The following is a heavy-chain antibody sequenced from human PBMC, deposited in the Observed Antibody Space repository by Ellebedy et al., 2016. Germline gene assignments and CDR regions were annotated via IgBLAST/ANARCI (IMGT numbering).Heavy chain of an antibody. CDR1: GFTFSTYA. CDR2: VSSSGGDT. Sequence: GGSLRLXXAASGFTFSTYAMSWVRQAPGKGLEWVSAVSSSGGDTFYADSVKGRFTISRDNAKNSLYLQMNSLRAEDTAVYYCARVGITMVRGVDYWGQGTLVTVSA. V-gene: IGHV3-21*01. D-gene: IGHD3-10*01. CDR3: ARVGITMVRGVDY. J-gene: IGHJ4*02.